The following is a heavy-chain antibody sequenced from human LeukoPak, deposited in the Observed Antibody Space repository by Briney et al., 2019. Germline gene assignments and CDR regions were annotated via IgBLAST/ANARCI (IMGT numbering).Heavy chain of an antibody. CDR2: ISYDGSNK. D-gene: IGHD3-10*01. J-gene: IGHJ4*02. CDR3: AKNYGSGSVSCDY. CDR1: GFTFSSYS. Sequence: PGGSLRLSCAASGFTFSSYSMHWVRQAPGKGLEWVAVISYDGSNKYYADSVKGRFTISRDNSKNTLYLQMNSLRAEDTAVYYCAKNYGSGSVSCDYWGQGTLVTVSS. V-gene: IGHV3-30*18.